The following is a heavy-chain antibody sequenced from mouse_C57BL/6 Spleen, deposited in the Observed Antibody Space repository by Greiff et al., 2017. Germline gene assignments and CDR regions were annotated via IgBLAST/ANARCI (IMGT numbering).Heavy chain of an antibody. Sequence: VQLQQPGAELVKPGASVKMSCKASGYTFTSYWITWVKQRPGQGLEWIGDIYPGSGSTNYNEKFKSKATLTVDTASSTAYMQLSSLTSEYSAVYYCARGPLYDYDAYYFDYWGQGATLTVSS. J-gene: IGHJ2*01. V-gene: IGHV1-55*01. D-gene: IGHD2-4*01. CDR2: IYPGSGST. CDR1: GYTFTSYW. CDR3: ARGPLYDYDAYYFDY.